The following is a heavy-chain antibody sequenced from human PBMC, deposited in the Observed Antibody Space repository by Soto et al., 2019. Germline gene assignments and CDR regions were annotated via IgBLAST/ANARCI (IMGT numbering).Heavy chain of an antibody. Sequence: GASVKVSCKASGYTFTSYAMHWVRQAPGQRLEWMGWINAGNGNTKYSQKFQGRFTISRDNSRNTLYLQMNSLRHEDAAVYYCARSRSGAVADSFDFWGQGTLVTVSS. J-gene: IGHJ4*02. D-gene: IGHD3-10*01. V-gene: IGHV1-3*01. CDR1: GYTFTSYA. CDR3: ARSRSGAVADSFDF. CDR2: INAGNGNT.